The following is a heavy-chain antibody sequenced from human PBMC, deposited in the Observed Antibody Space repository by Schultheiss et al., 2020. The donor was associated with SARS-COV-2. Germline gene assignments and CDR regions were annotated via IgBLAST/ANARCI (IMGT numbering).Heavy chain of an antibody. CDR2: IYYSGST. CDR3: ARASITVIYFDY. V-gene: IGHV4-59*01. D-gene: IGHD6-19*01. J-gene: IGHJ4*02. Sequence: SETLSLTCTVSGGSISSYYWSWIRQPPGKGLEWIGYIYYSGSTNYNPSLRGRVTISVDTSKNQFSLKLSSVTAADTAVYYCARASITVIYFDYWGQGSLVTVSS. CDR1: GGSISSYY.